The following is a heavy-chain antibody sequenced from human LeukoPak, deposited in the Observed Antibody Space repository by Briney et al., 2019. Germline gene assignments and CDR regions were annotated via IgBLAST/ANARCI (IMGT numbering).Heavy chain of an antibody. CDR3: AKDRVLAAGTGEFAH. J-gene: IGHJ4*02. CDR2: ISSSGSTI. V-gene: IGHV3-48*03. Sequence: GGSLRLSCAASGFTFSSYEMNWVRQAPGKGLEWVSYISSSGSTIDYAGSVKGRFTISRDNSKNTLYLHMNSLRADDTAVYYCAKDRVLAAGTGEFAHWGQGTLVTVSS. D-gene: IGHD6-13*01. CDR1: GFTFSSYE.